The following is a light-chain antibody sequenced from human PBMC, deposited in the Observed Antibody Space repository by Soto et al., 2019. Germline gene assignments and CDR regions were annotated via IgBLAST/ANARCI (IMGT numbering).Light chain of an antibody. V-gene: IGKV3-20*01. J-gene: IGKJ2*01. CDR3: QLYGSSPLYA. CDR1: QSVNSDY. CDR2: GTS. Sequence: EIVLTQSPGTLSLSPGERATFSCRASQSVNSDYLAWYQQRPGLAPRLLIYGTSNRATGIPDRFSGSGSGTDFTLTINTLEPEDFAVYYCQLYGSSPLYAFGQGTKLEIK.